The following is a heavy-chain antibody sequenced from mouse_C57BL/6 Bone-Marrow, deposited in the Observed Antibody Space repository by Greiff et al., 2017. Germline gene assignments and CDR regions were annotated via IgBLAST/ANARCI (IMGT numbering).Heavy chain of an antibody. D-gene: IGHD1-1*02. CDR3: AIYGERYYAMDY. V-gene: IGHV1-74*01. J-gene: IGHJ4*01. Sequence: QVQLQQPGAELVKPGASVKVSCKASGYTFTSYWMHWVKQRPGQGLEWIGRIHPSVSDTNYNQKFKGKATLTVDKSSSTAYMQLSSLTSEDSAVYYCAIYGERYYAMDYWGQGTSVTVSS. CDR1: GYTFTSYW. CDR2: IHPSVSDT.